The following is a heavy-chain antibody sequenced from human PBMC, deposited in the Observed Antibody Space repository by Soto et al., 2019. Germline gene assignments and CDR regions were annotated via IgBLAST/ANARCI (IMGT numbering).Heavy chain of an antibody. CDR2: INPSGGST. J-gene: IGHJ6*02. D-gene: IGHD1-20*01. Sequence: ASVKVSCKASGYTFTSYHMHWVRQAPGQGLEWMGIINPSGGSTSYAQKFQGRVTMTRDTSTSTVYMELSSLRSEDTAVYYCAREKYNWNYYYYGMDVWGQGTTVTVSS. CDR1: GYTFTSYH. CDR3: AREKYNWNYYYYGMDV. V-gene: IGHV1-46*01.